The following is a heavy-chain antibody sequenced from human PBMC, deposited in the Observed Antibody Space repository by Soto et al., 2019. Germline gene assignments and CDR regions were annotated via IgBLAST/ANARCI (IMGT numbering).Heavy chain of an antibody. CDR3: AKLTAAGPDVY. Sequence: ASVKVSCKASGYTFTSYAMHWVRQAPGQRLEWMGWIDAGNGNTKYSQKFQGRVTITRDTSASTAYMELSSLRSEDTAVYYCAKLTAAGPDVYWGQGTLVTVSS. D-gene: IGHD6-13*01. V-gene: IGHV1-3*01. J-gene: IGHJ4*02. CDR2: IDAGNGNT. CDR1: GYTFTSYA.